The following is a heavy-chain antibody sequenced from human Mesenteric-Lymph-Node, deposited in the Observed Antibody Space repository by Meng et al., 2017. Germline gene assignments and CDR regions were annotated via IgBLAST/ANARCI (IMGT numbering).Heavy chain of an antibody. CDR3: ARGPTTYFDY. CDR1: GGSISRSDW. CDR2: TSHSGST. D-gene: IGHD4-17*01. Sequence: VQLQGAGPGLVKPSETLSLTCAVSGGSISRSDWWSWVRQPPGKGLEWIGETSHSGSTNYSPSLKSRVTISVDTSKNQFSLKLSSVTAADTAVYYCARGPTTYFDYWGQGTLVTVSS. J-gene: IGHJ4*02. V-gene: IGHV4-4*02.